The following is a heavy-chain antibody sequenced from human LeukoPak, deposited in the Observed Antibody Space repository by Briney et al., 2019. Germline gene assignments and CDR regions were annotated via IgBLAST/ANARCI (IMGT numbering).Heavy chain of an antibody. CDR2: ISSSSSYI. D-gene: IGHD3-22*01. Sequence: PGGSLRLSCAASGFTFSSYSMNWVRQAPGKGLEWVSSISSSSSYIYYADSVKGRFTISRDNAKNSLYLQMNSLRAEDTAVYYCAKDVGYYYDSSGSAAFDIWGQGTMVIVSS. J-gene: IGHJ3*02. CDR3: AKDVGYYYDSSGSAAFDI. CDR1: GFTFSSYS. V-gene: IGHV3-21*01.